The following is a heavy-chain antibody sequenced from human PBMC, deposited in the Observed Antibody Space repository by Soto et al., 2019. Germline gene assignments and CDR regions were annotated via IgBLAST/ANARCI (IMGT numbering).Heavy chain of an antibody. V-gene: IGHV1-18*04. CDR3: ARDVYWGSSWYGSYDFDF. CDR1: GYTFTSYG. CDR2: ISAYNGNT. D-gene: IGHD6-13*01. Sequence: QVQLVQSGAEVKKPGASVKVSCKASGYTFTSYGISWVRQAPGQGLEWMGWISAYNGNTNYAQKLQGRVTMTTDTSKRTAYMEVRSLRSDDTAVYYCARDVYWGSSWYGSYDFDFWGQGTLVTVSS. J-gene: IGHJ4*02.